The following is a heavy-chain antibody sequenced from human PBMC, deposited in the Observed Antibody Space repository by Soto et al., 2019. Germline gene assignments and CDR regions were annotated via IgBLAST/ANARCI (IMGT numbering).Heavy chain of an antibody. Sequence: QLVESGGGLIQPGGSLRLSCAASGFTFRSYTITWVRQAPGRGLEWVSHISSGGTVYYADSVKGRFTISRVNAKNSLYHQMNSLREDDTAVYYCARDGGGSGWFDHWGQGAVVTVSS. J-gene: IGHJ5*02. CDR3: ARDGGGSGWFDH. D-gene: IGHD6-19*01. CDR2: ISSGGTV. V-gene: IGHV3-48*02. CDR1: GFTFRSYT.